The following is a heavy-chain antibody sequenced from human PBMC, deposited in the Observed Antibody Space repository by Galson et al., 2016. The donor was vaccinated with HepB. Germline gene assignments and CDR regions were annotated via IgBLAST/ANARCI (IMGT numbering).Heavy chain of an antibody. Sequence: QSGAEVKKPGASVKVSCKASGFNLNTYGVNWVRQAPGQGLEWMGWISGYDGFTNYVRKFRDRVTMTTDTSTSTVYMELRSLRSDDTAMYFCATTAFLNDFVWGEDYWGQGTLVTVSS. J-gene: IGHJ4*02. CDR3: ATTAFLNDFVWGEDY. D-gene: IGHD3-16*01. CDR1: GFNLNTYG. CDR2: ISGYDGFT. V-gene: IGHV1-18*01.